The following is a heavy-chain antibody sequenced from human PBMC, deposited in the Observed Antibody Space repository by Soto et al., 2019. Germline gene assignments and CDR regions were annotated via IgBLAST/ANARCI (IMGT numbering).Heavy chain of an antibody. D-gene: IGHD3-22*01. CDR3: AREYYDSSGYYYQLLYFDY. V-gene: IGHV1-69*13. Sequence: ASVKVSCKASGGTFSSYAISWVRQAPGQGLEWMGGIIPIFGTANYAQKFQGRVTITADESTSTAYMELSSLRSEDTAVYYCAREYYDSSGYYYQLLYFDYWGQGTLVTVSS. CDR1: GGTFSSYA. CDR2: IIPIFGTA. J-gene: IGHJ4*02.